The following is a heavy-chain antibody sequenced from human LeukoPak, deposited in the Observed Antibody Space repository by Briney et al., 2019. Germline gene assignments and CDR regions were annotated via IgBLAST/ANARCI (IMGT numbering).Heavy chain of an antibody. CDR1: GFTFTSSW. Sequence: GGFLRLSCAASGFTFTSSWMSWVRQAPGKGLEWVANINEPGTEQFYADSVKGRFTLSRDNAKNSVHLLMSSLRVEDTAVYYCARDWEHARYNWGQGTLVIVSP. D-gene: IGHD1/OR15-1a*01. J-gene: IGHJ4*02. CDR3: ARDWEHARYN. CDR2: INEPGTEQ. V-gene: IGHV3-7*01.